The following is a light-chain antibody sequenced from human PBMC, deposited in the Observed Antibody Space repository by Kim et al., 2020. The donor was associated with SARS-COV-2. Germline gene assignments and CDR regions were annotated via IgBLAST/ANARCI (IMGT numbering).Light chain of an antibody. Sequence: SVKLTCALSSGHSSHIIAWHQQQPGKAPRYLMDLEGSGSYSKGSGVPDRFSGSSSGADRYLTISNVQSEDEADYYCETWDTNTRVFGGGTQLTVL. CDR2: LEGSGSY. V-gene: IGLV4-60*03. CDR3: ETWDTNTRV. J-gene: IGLJ3*02. CDR1: SGHSSHI.